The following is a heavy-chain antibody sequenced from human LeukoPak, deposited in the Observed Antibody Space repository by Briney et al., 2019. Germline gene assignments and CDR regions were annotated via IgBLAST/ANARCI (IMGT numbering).Heavy chain of an antibody. Sequence: GGSLRLSCAASGFTFSSYAMSWVRQAPGKGLEWVSAISGNGGSTYYADSVKGRFTISRDNSKNTLYLQMNSLRGEETAVYYCAKDSAMIVVVSKHFDYWGQGTLVTVSS. D-gene: IGHD3-22*01. CDR3: AKDSAMIVVVSKHFDY. CDR1: GFTFSSYA. V-gene: IGHV3-23*01. CDR2: ISGNGGST. J-gene: IGHJ4*02.